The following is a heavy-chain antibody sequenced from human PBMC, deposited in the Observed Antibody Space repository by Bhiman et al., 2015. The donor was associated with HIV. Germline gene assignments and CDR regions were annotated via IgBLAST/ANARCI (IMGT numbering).Heavy chain of an antibody. D-gene: IGHD6-6*01. V-gene: IGHV3-30*04. J-gene: IGHJ4*02. CDR2: ISYDGSNG. CDR1: GFTFSSYA. Sequence: QVHLVESGGGVVQPGRSLRLSCAASGFTFSSYAMHWVRQAPGKGLEWVAFISYDGSNGYYADYVKGRFTMSRDNSKNTVYLQMNSLRTEDTAVYYCARGPGAARQFDYWGQGTLVTVSS. CDR3: ARGPGAARQFDY.